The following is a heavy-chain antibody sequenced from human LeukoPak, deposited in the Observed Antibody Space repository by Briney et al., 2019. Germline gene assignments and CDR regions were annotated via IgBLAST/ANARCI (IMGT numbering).Heavy chain of an antibody. CDR3: ARNDYYYMDV. CDR1: GGSISSSTYY. D-gene: IGHD1-14*01. J-gene: IGHJ6*03. V-gene: IGHV4-39*07. CDR2: IYYSGTT. Sequence: SETLSLTCDVSGGSISSSTYYWAWIRQTPGEGLEWLGTIYYSGTTYSSPSLKSRVTMSIDTSKNQLSLNLTSVTAADTALYYCARNDYYYMDVWGNGTTVTVSS.